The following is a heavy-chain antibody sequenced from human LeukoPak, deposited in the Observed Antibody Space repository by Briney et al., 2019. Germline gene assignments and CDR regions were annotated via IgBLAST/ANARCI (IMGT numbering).Heavy chain of an antibody. Sequence: PGGSLRLSCAASGFTFSSYEMNWVRQAPGKGLERISYISASGTLTHYADSVKGRFTISRDNAKNSQYLQMNSLRAEDTAVYYCARVTYYYGSGSYAHDYWGQGTLVTVSS. V-gene: IGHV3-48*03. D-gene: IGHD3-10*01. CDR3: ARVTYYYGSGSYAHDY. J-gene: IGHJ4*02. CDR1: GFTFSSYE. CDR2: ISASGTLT.